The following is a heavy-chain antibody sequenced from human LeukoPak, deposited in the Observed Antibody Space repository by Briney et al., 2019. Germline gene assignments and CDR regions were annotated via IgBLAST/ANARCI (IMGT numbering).Heavy chain of an antibody. CDR1: GFTFTSYW. J-gene: IGHJ4*02. V-gene: IGHV3-74*01. CDR3: ARPGVGFAF. Sequence: GGSLRLSCAASGFTFTSYWMHWVRQAPGKGLVWLSRINSDGSITSYADSVKGRFTISRDNAKNTVYLQMNSLRAEDTAVYYCARPGVGFAFWGQGALVTVSS. CDR2: INSDGSIT.